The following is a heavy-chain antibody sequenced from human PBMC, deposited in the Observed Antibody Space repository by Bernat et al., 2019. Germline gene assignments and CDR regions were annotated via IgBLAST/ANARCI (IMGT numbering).Heavy chain of an antibody. D-gene: IGHD3-3*02. CDR3: ARSRGHWPNPHEAGQDY. Sequence: EVQLVQSGAEVKKPGESLKISCKGSGYSFSSYWIGWVRQVPGKGLEWMGIIYPGDSDTRYSPSFQGQVTISADKSISTAYLQWDSLKASDTAMYYCARSRGHWPNPHEAGQDYWGQGTLVTVSS. V-gene: IGHV5-51*01. CDR1: GYSFSSYW. CDR2: IYPGDSDT. J-gene: IGHJ4*02.